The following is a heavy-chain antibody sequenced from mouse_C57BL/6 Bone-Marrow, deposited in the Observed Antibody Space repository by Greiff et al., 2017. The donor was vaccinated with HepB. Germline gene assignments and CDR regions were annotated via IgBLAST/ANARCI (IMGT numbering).Heavy chain of an antibody. Sequence: QVQLQQSGPELVKPGASVKISCKASGYAFSSSWMNWVKQRPGKGLEWIGRIYPGDGDINYNGKFKGKATLTADKSSSTAYMQLSSLTSEDSAVYFCARSFITTLDYWGQGTTLTVSS. CDR3: ARSFITTLDY. D-gene: IGHD1-1*01. CDR2: IYPGDGDI. V-gene: IGHV1-82*01. J-gene: IGHJ2*01. CDR1: GYAFSSSW.